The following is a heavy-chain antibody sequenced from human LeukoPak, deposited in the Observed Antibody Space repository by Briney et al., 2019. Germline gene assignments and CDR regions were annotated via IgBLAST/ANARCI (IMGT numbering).Heavy chain of an antibody. CDR2: ISGSGGST. CDR3: AKDRLSTMIVVVSLFFDY. Sequence: PGGSLRLSCAASGFTFSGYAMSWVRQAPGKGLEWVSAISGSGGSTYYADSVKGRFTISRDNSKNTLYLQMNSLRAEDTAVYYCAKDRLSTMIVVVSLFFDYWGQGTLVTVSS. V-gene: IGHV3-23*01. D-gene: IGHD3-22*01. CDR1: GFTFSGYA. J-gene: IGHJ4*02.